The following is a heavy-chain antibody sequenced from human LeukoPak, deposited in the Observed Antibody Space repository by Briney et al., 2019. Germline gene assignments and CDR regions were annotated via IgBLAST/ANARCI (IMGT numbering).Heavy chain of an antibody. CDR1: GGSIRSSSYY. V-gene: IGHV4-39*07. CDR3: ARDGGIGDIVVVPAALDAFDI. J-gene: IGHJ3*02. CDR2: IYYSGNT. Sequence: SETLSLTCKVYGGSIRSSSYYWGWIRQPPRKGLEWIGSIYYSGNTYYNPSLKSRVTISVDTSKNRFSLKLSSVTAADTAVYYCARDGGIGDIVVVPAALDAFDIWGQGTMVTASS. D-gene: IGHD2-2*01.